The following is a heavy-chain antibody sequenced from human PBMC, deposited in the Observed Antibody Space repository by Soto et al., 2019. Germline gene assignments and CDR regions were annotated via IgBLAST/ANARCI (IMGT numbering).Heavy chain of an antibody. CDR1: GGSISSYY. CDR2: IYYSGST. CDR3: ARFDYGGNSGCDY. Sequence: SETLSLTCTVSGGSISSYYWSWIRQPPGKGLEWIGYIYYSGSTNYNPSLKSRVTISVDTSKNQFSLKLSSVTAADTAVYYCARFDYGGNSGCDYWGQGTLVTVSS. D-gene: IGHD4-17*01. V-gene: IGHV4-59*08. J-gene: IGHJ4*02.